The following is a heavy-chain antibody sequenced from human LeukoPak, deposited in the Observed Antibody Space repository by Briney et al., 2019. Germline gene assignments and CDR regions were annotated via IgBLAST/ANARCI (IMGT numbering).Heavy chain of an antibody. CDR3: ARPIAVAGTWYFDL. CDR2: IDPSDSYT. Sequence: GASLQISCKGSGNSFTSYWISWVRQMPGKGLEWMGRIDPSDSYTNYSPSFQGHVTISADKSISTAYLQWSSLKASDTAMYYCARPIAVAGTWYFDLWGRGTLVTVSS. J-gene: IGHJ2*01. D-gene: IGHD6-19*01. CDR1: GNSFTSYW. V-gene: IGHV5-10-1*01.